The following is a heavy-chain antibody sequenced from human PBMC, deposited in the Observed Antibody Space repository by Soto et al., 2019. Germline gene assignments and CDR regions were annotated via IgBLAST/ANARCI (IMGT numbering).Heavy chain of an antibody. CDR2: ISGSGGST. CDR1: GFTFSSYA. V-gene: IGHV3-23*01. D-gene: IGHD3-3*01. J-gene: IGHJ4*02. CDR3: AKDRYDFWSGYYLFDY. Sequence: VQLLESGGGLVQPGGSLRLSCAASGFTFSSYAMSWVRQAPGKGLEWVSAISGSGGSTYYADSVKGRFTISRDNSKNTLYLQMNSLRAEDTAVYYCAKDRYDFWSGYYLFDYWGQGTLVTVSS.